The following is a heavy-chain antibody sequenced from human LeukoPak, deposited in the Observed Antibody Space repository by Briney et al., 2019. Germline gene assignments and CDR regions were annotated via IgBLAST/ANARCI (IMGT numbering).Heavy chain of an antibody. CDR2: INPNSGGT. Sequence: ASVRVSCKSSGYSLSAFLLHWVRQAPGQGLEWMGWINPNSGGTNYAQKFQGRVTMTRDTSISTAYMELSRLRSDDTAVYYCAREFNDGVDYWGQGTLVTVSS. CDR3: AREFNDGVDY. CDR1: GYSLSAFL. V-gene: IGHV1-2*02. J-gene: IGHJ4*02. D-gene: IGHD1-1*01.